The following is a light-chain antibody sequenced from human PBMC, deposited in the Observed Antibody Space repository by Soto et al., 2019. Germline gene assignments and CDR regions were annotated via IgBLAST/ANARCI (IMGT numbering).Light chain of an antibody. Sequence: QSALTQPASVSGSPGQSITLSCTGSSSDIGRYNYVSWYQQLPGKAPKLMIYEVSNRPSGVSNRFSGSKSGNTASLSISGLQTEDEADYYCGSYTSATTWVFGGGTQLTVL. V-gene: IGLV2-14*03. CDR3: GSYTSATTWV. J-gene: IGLJ3*02. CDR2: EVS. CDR1: SSDIGRYNY.